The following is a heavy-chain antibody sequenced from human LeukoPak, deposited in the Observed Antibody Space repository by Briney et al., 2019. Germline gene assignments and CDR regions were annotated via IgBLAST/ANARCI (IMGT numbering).Heavy chain of an antibody. CDR2: ISSSSSYI. D-gene: IGHD3-22*01. V-gene: IGHV3-21*01. Sequence: GGSLRLSCAASGFTFSSYSMNWVRQAPGKGLEWVSSISSSSSYIYYADSVKGRFTISRDNAKNSLYLQMNSLRAEDTAVYYCARDDSSGYYAYNFDYWGQGTLVTVSS. CDR3: ARDDSSGYYAYNFDY. CDR1: GFTFSSYS. J-gene: IGHJ4*02.